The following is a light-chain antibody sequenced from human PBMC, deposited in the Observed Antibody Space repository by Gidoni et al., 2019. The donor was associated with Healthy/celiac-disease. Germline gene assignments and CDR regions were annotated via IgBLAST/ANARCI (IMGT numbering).Light chain of an antibody. CDR2: KAS. J-gene: IGKJ1*01. CDR1: QSISNW. V-gene: IGKV1-5*03. CDR3: QQYNRYSRT. Sequence: DIQMTQSPSTLSASVGDRVTITCRASQSISNWLAWYQQKPGKAPKPLIYKASSLESGVPSRFSGSGSGTEFTLTISSLQPDDFATYYCQQYNRYSRTFGQXTKVEIK.